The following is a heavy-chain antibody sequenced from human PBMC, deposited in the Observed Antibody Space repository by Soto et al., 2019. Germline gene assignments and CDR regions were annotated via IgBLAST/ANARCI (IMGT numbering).Heavy chain of an antibody. Sequence: EVQLVESGVGLIQPGGSLRLSCAASGFAVSSKYMTWVRQAPGKGLEWVSVIYGGGTTYYADSVKGRFTISRDTSKNTLYLQMNSLRAEDTAVYYCVQTTGWPGFDFWGPGTLVTVSS. J-gene: IGHJ4*02. CDR2: IYGGGTT. V-gene: IGHV3-53*01. CDR1: GFAVSSKY. CDR3: VQTTGWPGFDF. D-gene: IGHD6-19*01.